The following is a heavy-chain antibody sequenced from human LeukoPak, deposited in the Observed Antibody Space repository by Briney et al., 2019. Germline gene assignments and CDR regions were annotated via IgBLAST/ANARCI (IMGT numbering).Heavy chain of an antibody. Sequence: PSETLSLTCTVSGGSISSYYWSWIRQPPGKGLELIGYIYYSGSTNYNPSLKSRVTISVDTSKNQFSLKLSSVTAADTAVYYCARNIVVVPAAIGSHAFDIWGQGTMVTVSS. CDR3: ARNIVVVPAAIGSHAFDI. CDR1: GGSISSYY. V-gene: IGHV4-59*01. J-gene: IGHJ3*02. CDR2: IYYSGST. D-gene: IGHD2-2*01.